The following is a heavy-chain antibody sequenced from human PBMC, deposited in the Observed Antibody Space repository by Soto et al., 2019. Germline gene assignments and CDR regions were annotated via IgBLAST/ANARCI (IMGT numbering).Heavy chain of an antibody. CDR2: IDPSDSQT. J-gene: IGHJ4*02. V-gene: IGHV5-10-1*01. Sequence: VESLKISCKGSGYSFAGYWITWVRQKPGKGLEWMGRIDPSDSQTYYSPSFRGHVAISVTKSITTVFLQWSSLRASDTAMYYCARQIYDSDTGPNFQYYFDSWGQGTPVTVSS. CDR1: GYSFAGYW. CDR3: ARQIYDSDTGPNFQYYFDS. D-gene: IGHD3-22*01.